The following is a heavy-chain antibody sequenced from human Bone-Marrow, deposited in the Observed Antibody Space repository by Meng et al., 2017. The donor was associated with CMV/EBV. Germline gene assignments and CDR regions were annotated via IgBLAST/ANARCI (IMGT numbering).Heavy chain of an antibody. J-gene: IGHJ4*02. CDR3: ARSDSPHDLVDY. CDR2: IYYSGRT. V-gene: IGHV4-59*01. CDR1: GGSISSYF. D-gene: IGHD3-3*01. Sequence: SETLSLTCTVSGGSISSYFWSWIRQPPGKGLEWIGQIYYSGRTNYNPSLRSRVTISVDTSKNQFYLKLSSVTAADTAVYYCARSDSPHDLVDYWGQGTLVTVPS.